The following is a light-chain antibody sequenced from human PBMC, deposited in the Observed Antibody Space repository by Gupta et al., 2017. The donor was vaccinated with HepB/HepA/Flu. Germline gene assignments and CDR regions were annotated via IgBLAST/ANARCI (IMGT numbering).Light chain of an antibody. CDR2: DAS. V-gene: IGKV1-33*01. Sequence: DTQMTQSPSSLSASVGDRVTITCQASQDISNYLNWYQQKPGEAPKLLIYDASNLETGVPSRFSGSGSGTDFTFTISSLQPEDIATYYCQQDDNLPLTFGGGTKVEIK. CDR3: QQDDNLPLT. CDR1: QDISNY. J-gene: IGKJ4*01.